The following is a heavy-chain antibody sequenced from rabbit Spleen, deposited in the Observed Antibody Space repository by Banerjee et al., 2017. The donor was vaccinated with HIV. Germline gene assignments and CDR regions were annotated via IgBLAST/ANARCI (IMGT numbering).Heavy chain of an antibody. Sequence: QSLEESGGGLVKPGASLTLTCTASGFTLSSHWMWWVRQAPGKGLEWLGTIYTGSGSTYYASWVTGRFTISKTSSTTVDLKLTSLTAADTATYFCVRARDTYDDVGDYARLDLWGPGTLVTVS. D-gene: IGHD2-1*01. CDR3: VRARDTYDDVGDYARLDL. CDR2: IYTGSGST. CDR1: GFTLSSHW. V-gene: IGHV1S40*01. J-gene: IGHJ3*01.